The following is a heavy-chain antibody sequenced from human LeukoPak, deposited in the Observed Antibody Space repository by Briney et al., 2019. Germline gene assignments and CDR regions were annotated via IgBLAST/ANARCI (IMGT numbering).Heavy chain of an antibody. CDR2: IYTSGTT. Sequence: SETLSLTCTVSGGSISSGDYYWNWVRQPAGKGLEWLGRIYTSGTTNYNPSLKSRVTISLDTSKNQFSLKLSSVTAADTAVYYCASIYYYDSAPFDPWGQGTLVTVSS. J-gene: IGHJ5*02. D-gene: IGHD3-22*01. CDR1: GGSISSGDYY. CDR3: ASIYYYDSAPFDP. V-gene: IGHV4-61*02.